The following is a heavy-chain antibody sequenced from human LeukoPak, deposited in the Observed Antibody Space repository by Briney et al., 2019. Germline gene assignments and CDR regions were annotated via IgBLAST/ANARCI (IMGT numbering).Heavy chain of an antibody. J-gene: IGHJ4*02. Sequence: GGSLRLSCAASGSTFSSNAMSWVRQAPGKGLEWVSAISGSGGSTYYADSVKGRFTISRDNSKNTLYLQMNSLRAEDTAVYYCAKDLGGYCSSTSCYEVYWGQGTLVTVSS. V-gene: IGHV3-23*01. CDR3: AKDLGGYCSSTSCYEVY. D-gene: IGHD2-2*01. CDR1: GSTFSSNA. CDR2: ISGSGGST.